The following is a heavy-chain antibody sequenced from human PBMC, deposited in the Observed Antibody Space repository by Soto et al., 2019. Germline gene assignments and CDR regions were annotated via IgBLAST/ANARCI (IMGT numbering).Heavy chain of an antibody. J-gene: IGHJ4*02. Sequence: GGSLRLSCAASGFTFSSYAMHWVRQAPGKGLEWVAVISYDGSNKYYADSVKGRFTISRDNSKNTLYLQMNSLRAEDTAVYYCARDFKLELPLYWGQGTLVTVSS. CDR1: GFTFSSYA. D-gene: IGHD1-7*01. CDR3: ARDFKLELPLY. CDR2: ISYDGSNK. V-gene: IGHV3-30-3*01.